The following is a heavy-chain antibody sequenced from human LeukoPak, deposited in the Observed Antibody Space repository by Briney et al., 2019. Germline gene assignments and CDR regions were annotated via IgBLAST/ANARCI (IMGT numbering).Heavy chain of an antibody. J-gene: IGHJ4*02. CDR3: ARSDGYSTNFDY. Sequence: SETLSLTCTVSGGSISSTSYYWGWIRQPPGKGLEWIGYIYYSGSINYSPSLKSRVAMSVDTSKNQFSLKLRSVTAADTAVYYCARSDGYSTNFDYWGQGTLVTVSS. D-gene: IGHD5-24*01. CDR1: GGSISSTSYY. CDR2: IYYSGSI. V-gene: IGHV4-61*05.